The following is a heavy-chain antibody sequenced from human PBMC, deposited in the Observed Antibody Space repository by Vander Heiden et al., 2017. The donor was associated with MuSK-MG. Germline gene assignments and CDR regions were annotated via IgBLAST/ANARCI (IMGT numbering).Heavy chain of an antibody. D-gene: IGHD2-2*01. CDR1: AGTFSSYA. CDR2: IIPIFGTA. CDR3: AREKDIVVVPAANYYYYGMDV. J-gene: IGHJ6*02. V-gene: IGHV1-69*01. Sequence: QVQLVQSGVEVKKPGSSVMVSCKASAGTFSSYAIRWVRQAPGQGLEWMGGIIPIFGTANYAQKFQGRVTITADESTSTAYMELSSLRSEDTAVYYCAREKDIVVVPAANYYYYGMDVWGQGTTVTVSS.